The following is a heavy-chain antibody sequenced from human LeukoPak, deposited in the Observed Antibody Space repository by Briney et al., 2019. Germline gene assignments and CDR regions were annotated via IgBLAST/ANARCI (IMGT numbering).Heavy chain of an antibody. D-gene: IGHD6-13*01. V-gene: IGHV4-34*01. Sequence: PSETLSLTCAVYGGSFSGYYWSWIRQPPGKGLEWIGEINHSGSTNYNPSLKSRVTISVDTSKNQFSLKLSSVTAADTAVYYCARSPGYSSSWYFDYWGQGTLVTVSS. CDR2: INHSGST. J-gene: IGHJ4*02. CDR3: ARSPGYSSSWYFDY. CDR1: GGSFSGYY.